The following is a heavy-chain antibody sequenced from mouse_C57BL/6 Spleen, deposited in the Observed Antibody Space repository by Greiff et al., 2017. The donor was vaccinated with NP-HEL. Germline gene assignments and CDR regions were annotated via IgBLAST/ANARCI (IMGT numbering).Heavy chain of an antibody. CDR3: ARGDYYGSSWYFDV. CDR1: GYSITSGYY. D-gene: IGHD1-1*01. V-gene: IGHV3-6*01. Sequence: EVQLQQSGPGLVKPSQSLSLTCSVTGYSITSGYYWNWIRQFPGNKLEWMGYISYDGSNNYNPSFKNRISITRDTSKNQFFLKLNSVTTEDTATYYCARGDYYGSSWYFDVWGTGTTVTVSS. CDR2: ISYDGSN. J-gene: IGHJ1*03.